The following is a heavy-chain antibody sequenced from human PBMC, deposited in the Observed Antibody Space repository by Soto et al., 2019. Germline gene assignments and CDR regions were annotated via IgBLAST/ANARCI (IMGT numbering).Heavy chain of an antibody. CDR3: ARGVSYYYYYGMDV. CDR2: INHSGST. V-gene: IGHV4-39*07. J-gene: IGHJ6*02. CDR1: GGSISSSSYY. Sequence: QLQLQESGPGLVKPSETLSLTCTVSGGSISSSSYYWGWIRQPPGKGLEWIGEINHSGSTNYNPSLKSRVTISVDTSKNQFSLKLSSVTAADTAVYYCARGVSYYYYYGMDVWGQGTTVTVSS.